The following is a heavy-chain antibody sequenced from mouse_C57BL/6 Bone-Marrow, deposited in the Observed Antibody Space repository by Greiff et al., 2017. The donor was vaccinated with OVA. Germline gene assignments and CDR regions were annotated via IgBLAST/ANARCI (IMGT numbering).Heavy chain of an antibody. CDR2: IRSKSNNYAI. CDR1: GFSFNTYA. Sequence: EVKLEESGGGLVQPKGSLKLSCAASGFSFNTYAMNWVRQAPGKGLEWVARIRSKSNNYAIYYADAVKDRFTISRDDSESMLYLQMNNLKTEDKAMYCCVGWTGAYWGQGTLVTVSA. D-gene: IGHD1-1*02. CDR3: VGWTGAY. V-gene: IGHV10-1*01. J-gene: IGHJ3*01.